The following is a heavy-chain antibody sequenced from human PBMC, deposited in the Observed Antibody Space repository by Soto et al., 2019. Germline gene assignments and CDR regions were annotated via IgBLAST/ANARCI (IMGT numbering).Heavy chain of an antibody. V-gene: IGHV3-23*01. CDR3: ATVGAYYYYGMDV. CDR2: ISGSGGST. D-gene: IGHD1-26*01. CDR1: GFTFSSYA. Sequence: GGSLRLSCAASGFTFSSYAMSWVRQAPGKGLEWVSAISGSGGSTYYADSVKGRFTISRDNSKNTLYLQMNSLRAEDTAVYYCATVGAYYYYGMDVWGQGTTVTVSS. J-gene: IGHJ6*02.